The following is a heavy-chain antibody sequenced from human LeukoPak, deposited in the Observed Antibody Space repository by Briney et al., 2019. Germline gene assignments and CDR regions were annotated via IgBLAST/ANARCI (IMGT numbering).Heavy chain of an antibody. D-gene: IGHD6-6*01. V-gene: IGHV1-46*01. CDR3: ARVPRQLAAYYFDY. Sequence: GAAAKVSCKASGYTFTSYYMHWVRQAPGQGLEWMGIINPSGGSTSYAQKFQGRVTMTRDTSTSTVYMELSSLRSEDTAVYYCARVPRQLAAYYFDYWGQGTLVTPST. CDR1: GYTFTSYY. CDR2: INPSGGST. J-gene: IGHJ4*02.